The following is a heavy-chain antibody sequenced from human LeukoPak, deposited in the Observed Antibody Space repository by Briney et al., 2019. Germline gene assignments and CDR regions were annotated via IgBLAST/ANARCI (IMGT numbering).Heavy chain of an antibody. CDR3: ARVGSSWPTDY. D-gene: IGHD6-13*01. Sequence: SQTLSLTCTVSGGSISSYYWSWIRQPPGKGLEWIGYIYYSGSTNYNPSLKSRVTISVDTSKNQFSLKLSSVTAADTAVYYCARVGSSWPTDYWGQGTLVTVSS. CDR2: IYYSGST. J-gene: IGHJ4*02. V-gene: IGHV4-59*08. CDR1: GGSISSYY.